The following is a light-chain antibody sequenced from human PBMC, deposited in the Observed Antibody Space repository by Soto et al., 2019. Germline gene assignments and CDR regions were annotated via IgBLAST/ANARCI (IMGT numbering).Light chain of an antibody. Sequence: DIEMTQSPSTLSASVGDRVTITCRATQSLTIWLAWYQQKPGKAPKLLISKASSLESGVPSRFSGSGSGTEFSLTISSLQPDDFATYYCQQYKAYSYTFGQGTKLE. CDR2: KAS. CDR1: QSLTIW. J-gene: IGKJ2*01. CDR3: QQYKAYSYT. V-gene: IGKV1-5*03.